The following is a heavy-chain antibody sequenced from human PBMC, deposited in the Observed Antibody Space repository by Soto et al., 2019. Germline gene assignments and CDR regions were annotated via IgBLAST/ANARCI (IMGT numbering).Heavy chain of an antibody. V-gene: IGHV3-23*01. Sequence: EVQLLESGGGLVQPGGSLRLSCAASGFTFSSYAMSWVRQAPGKGLEWVSAISGSGGSTYYADSVKGRFTISRDNSKNTLYLQMNSLRAEDTAVYYCANSMVRVVIITPSWFDPWGQGTLVTVSS. CDR1: GFTFSSYA. CDR2: ISGSGGST. J-gene: IGHJ5*02. CDR3: ANSMVRVVIITPSWFDP. D-gene: IGHD3-10*01.